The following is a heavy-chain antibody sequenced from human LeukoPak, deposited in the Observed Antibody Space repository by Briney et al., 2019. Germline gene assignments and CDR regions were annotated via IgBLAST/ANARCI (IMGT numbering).Heavy chain of an antibody. Sequence: SETLSLTCTVSGGSFSSNGYYGVWIRQPPGKGLEWIGSIYYSGTTYYNPSLKSRVTISVDTSKNQFSLKLSSVTAADTAVYYCARLVDAPRYFDYWGQGTLVTVSS. V-gene: IGHV4-39*01. J-gene: IGHJ4*02. CDR1: GGSFSSNGYY. D-gene: IGHD2-21*01. CDR2: IYYSGTT. CDR3: ARLVDAPRYFDY.